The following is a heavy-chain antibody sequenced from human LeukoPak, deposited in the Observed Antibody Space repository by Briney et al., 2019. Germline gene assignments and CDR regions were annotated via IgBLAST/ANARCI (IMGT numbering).Heavy chain of an antibody. CDR3: ARVGDYYGSGSPTALDY. D-gene: IGHD3-10*01. V-gene: IGHV4-39*07. Sequence: SETLSLTCTVSGGSISSSSYYWGWIRQPPGKGLEWIGSIYYSGSTYYNPSLKSRVTISVDTSKNQFSLKLSSVTAADTAVYYCARVGDYYGSGSPTALDYWGQGTLVTVSS. J-gene: IGHJ4*02. CDR1: GGSISSSSYY. CDR2: IYYSGST.